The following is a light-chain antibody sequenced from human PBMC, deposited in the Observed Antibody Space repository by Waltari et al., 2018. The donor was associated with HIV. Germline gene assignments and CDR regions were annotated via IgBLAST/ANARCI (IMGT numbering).Light chain of an antibody. J-gene: IGLJ6*01. V-gene: IGLV1-47*01. CDR3: ASWDDALSSWL. Sequence: QSWLSRPPSTSRPPGQRDVIYCSGGSSNVVMIYVSWFQQVSGAARRLVIYRNDRRPSWYPDRFTAAKSGTSASLVISGLRSDDEAEYFCASWDDALSSWLFGGGTRLTVL. CDR2: RND. CDR1: SSNVVMIY.